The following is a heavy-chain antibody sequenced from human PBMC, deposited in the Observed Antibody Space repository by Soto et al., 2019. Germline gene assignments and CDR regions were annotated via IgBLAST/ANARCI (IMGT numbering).Heavy chain of an antibody. CDR2: ISSSSSYI. V-gene: IGHV3-21*01. CDR1: GFTFSSYS. Sequence: EVQLVESGGGLVKPGGSLRLSCAASGFTFSSYSMNWVRQAPGKGLEWVSSISSSSSYIYYADSVKGRFTISRDNAKNSLYRQMNSLRAEDTAVYYCARGGHRTTVTTDYWGQGTLVTVSS. CDR3: ARGGHRTTVTTDY. D-gene: IGHD4-17*01. J-gene: IGHJ4*02.